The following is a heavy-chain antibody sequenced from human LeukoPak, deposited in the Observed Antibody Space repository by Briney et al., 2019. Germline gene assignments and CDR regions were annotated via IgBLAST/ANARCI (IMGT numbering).Heavy chain of an antibody. CDR2: IRYDGSNK. D-gene: IGHD3-10*01. J-gene: IGHJ6*03. Sequence: GGSLRLSCAASGFTFSSYGMHWVRQAPGKGLEWVAFIRYDGSNKYYADSVKGRFTISRDNSKNTLYLQMNSLRAEVTAVYYCAKSGGSGSYQTLYYYYYYMDVWGKGTTVTISS. V-gene: IGHV3-30*02. CDR1: GFTFSSYG. CDR3: AKSGGSGSYQTLYYYYYYMDV.